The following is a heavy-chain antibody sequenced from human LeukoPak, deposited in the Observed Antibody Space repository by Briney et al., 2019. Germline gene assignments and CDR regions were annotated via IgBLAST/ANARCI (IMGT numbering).Heavy chain of an antibody. Sequence: GGSLRLSCAASGFTFSSYEMNCVRQAPGKGLEWVSYIGSGGTGIYYADSVKGRFTISRDNAKKALYLQMNSLRAEDTAVYYCARDVYCVNGACPSGLFDYWGQGTLVTVSS. V-gene: IGHV3-48*03. CDR3: ARDVYCVNGACPSGLFDY. CDR2: IGSGGTGI. D-gene: IGHD2-8*01. CDR1: GFTFSSYE. J-gene: IGHJ4*02.